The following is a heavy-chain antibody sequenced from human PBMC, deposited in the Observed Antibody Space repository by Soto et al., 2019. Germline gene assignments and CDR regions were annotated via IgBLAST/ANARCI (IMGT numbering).Heavy chain of an antibody. Sequence: ASVKVSCKASGYTFTSYGISWVRQAPGQGLEWMGWISAYNGNTNYAQKLQGRVTMTTDTSTSTAYMELRSLRSDDTAVYYCARDDDYDILNGYYIGVGYWGQGTLVTGSS. V-gene: IGHV1-18*01. CDR1: GYTFTSYG. D-gene: IGHD3-9*01. CDR2: ISAYNGNT. J-gene: IGHJ4*02. CDR3: ARDDDYDILNGYYIGVGY.